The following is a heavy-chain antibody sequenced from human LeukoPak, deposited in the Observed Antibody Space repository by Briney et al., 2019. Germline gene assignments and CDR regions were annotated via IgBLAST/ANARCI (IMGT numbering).Heavy chain of an antibody. CDR3: ARRDWVSGAVRAFDI. CDR1: GFSFSDYY. D-gene: IGHD3-3*01. CDR2: ISGDGVDK. V-gene: IGHV3-11*04. J-gene: IGHJ3*02. Sequence: GGSLRLSCVGSGFSFSDYYMSWIRQAPGKGLEWVSYISGDGVDKYYVDSVRGRFTISRDNAKKSMYLQMSGLRAEDTAVYYCARRDWVSGAVRAFDIWGQGTMVTVSS.